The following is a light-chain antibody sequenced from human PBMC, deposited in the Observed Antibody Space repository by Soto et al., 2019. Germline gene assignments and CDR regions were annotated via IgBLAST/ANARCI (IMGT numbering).Light chain of an antibody. CDR1: SSNIGAGYD. CDR3: QSYDSSLSVV. V-gene: IGLV1-40*01. Sequence: QSVLTQPPSVSGAPGQRVTISCTGSSSNIGAGYDVHWYQQLPGTAPKILIYGNINRPSGVPDRFSGSKSGTSASLDITGLQAEDEADYYCQSYDSSLSVVFGGGTKLTVL. CDR2: GNI. J-gene: IGLJ2*01.